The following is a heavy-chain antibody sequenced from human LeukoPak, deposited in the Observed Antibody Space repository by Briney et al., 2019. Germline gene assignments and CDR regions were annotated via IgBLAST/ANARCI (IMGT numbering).Heavy chain of an antibody. V-gene: IGHV7-4-1*02. CDR1: GYTFTNYP. Sequence: ASVKVSCKASGYTFTNYPINWVRQAPGQGLEWMGWINPNTANPTYAQDFTGRFVFSLDTSVNTAYLQISSLKAEDTAVYYCARGAKDSSGYSPTYAFDIWGQGPMVTVSS. J-gene: IGHJ3*02. D-gene: IGHD3-22*01. CDR3: ARGAKDSSGYSPTYAFDI. CDR2: INPNTANP.